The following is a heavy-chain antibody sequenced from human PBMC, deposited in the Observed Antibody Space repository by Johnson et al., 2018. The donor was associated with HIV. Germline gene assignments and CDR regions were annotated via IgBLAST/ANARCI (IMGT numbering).Heavy chain of an antibody. CDR1: GFTFDDYA. CDR3: TRRARSDAFDI. Sequence: VQLVESGGGLVQPGRSLRLSCAASGFTFDDYAMHWVRQAPAKGLEWVSGISWNSGSIGYADSVKGRFPISRDNAKNSLYLQMNSLKTEDTAVYYCTRRARSDAFDIWGQGTMVTVSS. V-gene: IGHV3-9*01. J-gene: IGHJ3*02. CDR2: ISWNSGSI.